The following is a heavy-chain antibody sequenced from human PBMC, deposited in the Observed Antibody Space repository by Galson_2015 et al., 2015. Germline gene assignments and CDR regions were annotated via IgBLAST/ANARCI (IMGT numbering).Heavy chain of an antibody. Sequence: SLRLSCAASGFTFSSYGMRWVRQAPGKGLEWVAVISYDGSNKYYADPVKGRFTISRDNSKNTLYLQMNSLRAEDTAVYYCAKDRYDSSGYYLYYFDYWGQGTLVTVSS. CDR1: GFTFSSYG. V-gene: IGHV3-30*18. CDR2: ISYDGSNK. D-gene: IGHD3-22*01. J-gene: IGHJ4*02. CDR3: AKDRYDSSGYYLYYFDY.